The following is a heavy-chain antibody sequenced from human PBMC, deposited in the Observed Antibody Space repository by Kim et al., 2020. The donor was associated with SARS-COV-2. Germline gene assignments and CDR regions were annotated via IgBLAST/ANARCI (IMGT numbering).Heavy chain of an antibody. V-gene: IGHV3-11*05. CDR2: ISSSSSYT. D-gene: IGHD6-6*01. Sequence: GGSLRLSCAASGFTFSDYYMSWIRQAPGKGLEWVSYISSSSSYTNYADSVKGRFTISRDNAKNSLYLQMNSLRAEDTAVYYCAREYSSSLAIYYYYYYGMDVWGQGTTVTVSS. J-gene: IGHJ6*01. CDR3: AREYSSSLAIYYYYYYGMDV. CDR1: GFTFSDYY.